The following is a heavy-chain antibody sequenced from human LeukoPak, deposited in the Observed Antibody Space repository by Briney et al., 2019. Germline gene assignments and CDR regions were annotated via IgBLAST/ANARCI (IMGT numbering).Heavy chain of an antibody. J-gene: IGHJ4*02. CDR3: ARSRAFDY. CDR1: GFTFSSYG. Sequence: GGSLRLSCAASGFTFSSYGMHWVRQAPGKGLEWVALIKPDGSNKYYADSVKGRFTISRDNSKNTLHLQMNSLRAEDRAVYYCARSRAFDYWGQGTLVTVSS. D-gene: IGHD2/OR15-2a*01. CDR2: IKPDGSNK. V-gene: IGHV3-30*02.